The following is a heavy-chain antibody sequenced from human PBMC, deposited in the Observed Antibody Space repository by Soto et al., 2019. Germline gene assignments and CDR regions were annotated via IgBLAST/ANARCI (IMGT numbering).Heavy chain of an antibody. CDR1: GYIFTSRT. CDR2: INAGNGHT. CDR3: TTGPGLGDGFDP. Sequence: QVQLVQSGAEVKKPGASVKVSCEASGYIFTSRTMHWVRQAPGQSLEWMGWINAGNGHTKYSQSFQGRGTFTRDTYATTAYMELSRLTSEDTAVYDCTTGPGLGDGFDPWGQGTLVTVSS. J-gene: IGHJ5*02. V-gene: IGHV1-3*01. D-gene: IGHD2-15*01.